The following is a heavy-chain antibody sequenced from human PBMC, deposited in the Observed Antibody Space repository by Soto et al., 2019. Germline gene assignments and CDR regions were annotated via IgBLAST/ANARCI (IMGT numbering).Heavy chain of an antibody. V-gene: IGHV1-18*01. D-gene: IGHD4-17*01. CDR3: ARDHADTETLDYYYYGMDV. Sequence: QVQLVQSGAEVKKPGASVKVSCKASGYTFTSYGISWVRQAPGQGLEWMGWISAYNGNTNYAQKLQGRVTMTTDTSTSTAYMELRSLRSDDTAVYYCARDHADTETLDYYYYGMDVWGQGTTVTVSS. CDR1: GYTFTSYG. J-gene: IGHJ6*02. CDR2: ISAYNGNT.